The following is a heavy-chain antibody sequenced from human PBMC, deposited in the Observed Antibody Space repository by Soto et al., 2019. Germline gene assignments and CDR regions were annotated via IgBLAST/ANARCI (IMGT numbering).Heavy chain of an antibody. Sequence: PGEPLKISCKGSGYSFTSYWIGWVRQMPGKGLEWMGIIYPGDSDTRYSPSLQGQVTISADKSISTAYLQWSSLKASDTAMYYCARLETTVTRFPYYYYGMDVWGQGTTVTVSS. D-gene: IGHD4-17*01. CDR3: ARLETTVTRFPYYYYGMDV. V-gene: IGHV5-51*01. J-gene: IGHJ6*02. CDR1: GYSFTSYW. CDR2: IYPGDSDT.